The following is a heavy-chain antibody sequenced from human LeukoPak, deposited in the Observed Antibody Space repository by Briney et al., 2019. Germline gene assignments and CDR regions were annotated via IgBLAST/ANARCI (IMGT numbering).Heavy chain of an antibody. CDR1: GGSFSGYY. CDR2: INHSGST. Sequence: SETLSLTCAVYGGSFSGYYWSWIRQPPGKGLEWIGEINHSGSTNYNPSLKSRVTISVDTSKNQFSLKLSSVTAADTAVYYCARQAVLLWFGEEMDVWGKGTTVTISS. CDR3: ARQAVLLWFGEEMDV. J-gene: IGHJ6*04. D-gene: IGHD3-10*01. V-gene: IGHV4-34*01.